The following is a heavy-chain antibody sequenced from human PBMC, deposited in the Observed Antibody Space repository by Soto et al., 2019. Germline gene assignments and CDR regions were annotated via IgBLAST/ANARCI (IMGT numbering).Heavy chain of an antibody. D-gene: IGHD6-19*01. CDR2: IYWDDDK. CDR1: GFSLSSTRVA. J-gene: IGHJ4*02. CDR3: AHSVVAGLGYYFDY. Sequence: QITLKESGPPLVKPTQTLTLTCTFSGFSLSSTRVAVGWIRQPPGKALEWLALIYWDDDKRYSPFLKSRLTLTTNTXXNQVVLTMTNMDPVDTATYYCAHSVVAGLGYYFDYWGQGTLVTVSS. V-gene: IGHV2-5*02.